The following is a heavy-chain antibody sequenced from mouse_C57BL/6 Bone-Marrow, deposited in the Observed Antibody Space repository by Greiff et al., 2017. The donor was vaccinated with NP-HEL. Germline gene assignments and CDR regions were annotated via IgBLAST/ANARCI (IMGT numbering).Heavy chain of an antibody. CDR3: ASPYDYDVAWFAY. D-gene: IGHD2-4*01. CDR2: ISSGGSYT. Sequence: EVKLMESGGDLVKPGGSLKLSCAASGFTFSSYGMSWVRQTPDKRLEWVATISSGGSYTYYPDSVKGRFTISRDNAKNTLYLQRSSLKSEDTAMYYCASPYDYDVAWFAYWGQGTLVTVSA. V-gene: IGHV5-6*01. CDR1: GFTFSSYG. J-gene: IGHJ3*01.